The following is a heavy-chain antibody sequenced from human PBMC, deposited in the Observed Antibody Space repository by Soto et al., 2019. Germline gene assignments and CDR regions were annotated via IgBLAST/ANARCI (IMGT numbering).Heavy chain of an antibody. CDR1: GFSLSASGVA. CDR2: TFWDDDK. Sequence: QITLKESGPTVVKPTQTLTLTCTFSGFSLSASGVAVGWIRQPPGKAPEWLALTFWDDDKRYSPSLKIRLTNTKDTAKNQVVLTMTNMDPVNTATYYCGHRWSRFYNVFDVWGQGTMVTVCS. V-gene: IGHV2-5*02. CDR3: GHRWSRFYNVFDV. D-gene: IGHD3-3*01. J-gene: IGHJ3*01.